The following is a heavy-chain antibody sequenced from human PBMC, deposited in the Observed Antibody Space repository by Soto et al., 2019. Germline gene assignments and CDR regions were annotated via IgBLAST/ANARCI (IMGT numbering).Heavy chain of an antibody. V-gene: IGHV4-39*01. CDR3: ARHSLLTMVRGVIDFDY. CDR2: IYYSGST. CDR1: GGSISSSSYY. D-gene: IGHD3-10*01. J-gene: IGHJ4*02. Sequence: SDTLSLTCTVSGGSISSSSYYWGWIRQPPGKGLEWIGSIYYSGSTYYNPSLKSRVTISVDTSKNQFSLKLSSVTAADTAVYYCARHSLLTMVRGVIDFDYWGQGTLVTVSS.